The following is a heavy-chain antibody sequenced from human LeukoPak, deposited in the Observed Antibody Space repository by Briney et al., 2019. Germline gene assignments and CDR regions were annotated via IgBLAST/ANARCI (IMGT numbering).Heavy chain of an antibody. CDR1: GFTFSTYW. CDR3: ARDKIVGATYFDY. D-gene: IGHD1-26*01. V-gene: IGHV3-74*01. CDR2: VNGDGSST. Sequence: SGGSLRLSCAASGFTFSTYWMHWVRQAPGKGLVWVSRVNGDGSSTNYADSVKGRFTISRDNAKNTLYLQMNSLRAEDTAVYYCARDKIVGATYFDYWGRGTLVTVSS. J-gene: IGHJ4*02.